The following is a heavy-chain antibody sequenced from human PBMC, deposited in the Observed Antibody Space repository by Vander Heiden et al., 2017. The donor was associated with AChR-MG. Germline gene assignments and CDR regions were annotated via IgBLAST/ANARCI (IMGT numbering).Heavy chain of an antibody. V-gene: IGHV1-69*01. D-gene: IGHD2-2*01. CDR2: IIPIFGTA. CDR3: ARNADIVVVPAAIDLYYYYYYMDV. J-gene: IGHJ6*03. CDR1: GGTFSSYA. Sequence: QVQLVQSGAEVKKPGSSVKVSCKASGGTFSSYAISWVRQAPGQGLEWMGGIIPIFGTANYAQKFQGRVTITADESTSTAYMELSSLRSEDTAVYYCARNADIVVVPAAIDLYYYYYYMDVWGKGTTVTVSS.